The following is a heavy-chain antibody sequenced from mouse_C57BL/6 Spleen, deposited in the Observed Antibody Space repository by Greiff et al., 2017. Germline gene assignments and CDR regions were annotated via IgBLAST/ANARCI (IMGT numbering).Heavy chain of an antibody. CDR1: GFTFSDYY. CDR2: INYEGSST. J-gene: IGHJ4*01. V-gene: IGHV5-16*01. CDR3: ARELHYYAMDY. Sequence: EVKLVESEGGLVQPGSSMKLSCTASGFTFSDYYMAWVSQGPEKGLEWVANINYEGSSTNYLDSLKSRFIISGDNAKNILYMQMSSLKSADIATYDCARELHYYAMDYWGQGTSVTVSS. D-gene: IGHD1-1*01.